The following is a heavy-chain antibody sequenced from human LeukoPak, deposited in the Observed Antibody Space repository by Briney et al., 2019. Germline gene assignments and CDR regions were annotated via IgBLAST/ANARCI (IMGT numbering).Heavy chain of an antibody. J-gene: IGHJ6*02. CDR3: AKGGIAARPGYGMDV. V-gene: IGHV3-30*18. CDR2: ISYDGSTK. Sequence: PWGSLRLSCAASGFTSSSYGMHWVRQAPGKGLEWVAVISYDGSTKYYADSVKGRFTISRDNSKNTLYLQMNSLRAEDTAVYDCAKGGIAARPGYGMDVGGQGTTVTVSS. D-gene: IGHD6-6*01. CDR1: GFTSSSYG.